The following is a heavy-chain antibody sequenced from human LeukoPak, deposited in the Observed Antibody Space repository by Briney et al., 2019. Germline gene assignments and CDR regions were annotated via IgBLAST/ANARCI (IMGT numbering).Heavy chain of an antibody. Sequence: GGSLRLSCAASGFTFSSYAMSWVRRAPGKGLEWVSDISGSGCSTYYADSVKGRFTISRDNSKNTLYLQMNSLRAEDTAVYYCAKRGARDDFWSGYPQDFDYWGQGTLVTVSS. D-gene: IGHD3-3*01. CDR1: GFTFSSYA. CDR3: AKRGARDDFWSGYPQDFDY. CDR2: ISGSGCST. J-gene: IGHJ4*02. V-gene: IGHV3-23*01.